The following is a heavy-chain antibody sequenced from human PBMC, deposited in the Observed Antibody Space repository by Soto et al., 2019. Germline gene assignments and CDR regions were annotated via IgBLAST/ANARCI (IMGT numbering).Heavy chain of an antibody. V-gene: IGHV4-59*01. J-gene: IGHJ4*02. Sequence: SETLSLTCTVSGGSISSYYWSWIRQPPGKGLEWIGYIYYSGSTNYNPSLKSRVTISVDTSKNQFSLKPSSVTAADTAVYYCARVVEPSPLDYGDYNLRYFDYWGQGTLVTVSS. CDR1: GGSISSYY. CDR3: ARVVEPSPLDYGDYNLRYFDY. D-gene: IGHD4-17*01. CDR2: IYYSGST.